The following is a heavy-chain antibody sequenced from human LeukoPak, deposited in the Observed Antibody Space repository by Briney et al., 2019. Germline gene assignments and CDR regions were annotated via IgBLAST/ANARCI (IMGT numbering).Heavy chain of an antibody. V-gene: IGHV3-23*01. CDR1: GFSFTSYG. J-gene: IGHJ4*02. CDR2: ISGSGLSI. CDR3: ARHLNYYLDY. D-gene: IGHD3-10*01. Sequence: GGSLRLSCAASGFSFTSYGMSWVRQAPGKGLEWVSAISGSGLSIYYADSVKGRFTISRDNSKNTLYLQMNSLRAEDTAVYYCARHLNYYLDYWGQGTLVTVSS.